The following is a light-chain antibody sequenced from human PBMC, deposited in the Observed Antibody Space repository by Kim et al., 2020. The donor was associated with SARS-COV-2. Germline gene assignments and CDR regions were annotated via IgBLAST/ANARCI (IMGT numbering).Light chain of an antibody. CDR3: QSYDSSLSGGV. CDR1: CSNIGAGYD. CDR2: GNS. J-gene: IGLJ3*02. V-gene: IGLV1-40*01. Sequence: QRVTTSCTGSCSNIGAGYDVHWYQQLPGTAPKLLIYGNSNRPSGVPNRFSGSKSGTSASLAITGLQAEDEADYYCQSYDSSLSGGVFGGGTQLTVL.